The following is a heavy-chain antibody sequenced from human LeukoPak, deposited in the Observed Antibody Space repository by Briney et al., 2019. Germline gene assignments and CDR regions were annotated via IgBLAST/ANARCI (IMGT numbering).Heavy chain of an antibody. D-gene: IGHD6-19*01. J-gene: IGHJ4*02. CDR3: AKGYSSGWYYFDY. Sequence: PGGSLRLSCAASGFTFSSYAMSWVRHAPGKGLEWVSAISGSGGSTYYADSVKGRFTISRDNSKNTLYLQMNSLRAEDTAVYYCAKGYSSGWYYFDYWGQGTLVTVSS. CDR2: ISGSGGST. V-gene: IGHV3-23*01. CDR1: GFTFSSYA.